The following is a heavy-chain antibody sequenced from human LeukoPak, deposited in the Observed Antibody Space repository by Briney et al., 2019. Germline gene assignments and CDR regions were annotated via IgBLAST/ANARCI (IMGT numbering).Heavy chain of an antibody. V-gene: IGHV4-39*01. CDR3: ARQLWLYGYFGY. J-gene: IGHJ4*02. CDR1: GGSISSSSYY. D-gene: IGHD5-18*01. CDR2: IYYSGST. Sequence: SETQSLTCTVSGGSISSSSYYWGWIRQPPGKGLEWIGSIYYSGSTYYNPSLKSRVTISVDTSKNQFSLKLSSVTAADTAVYYCARQLWLYGYFGYWGQGTLVTVSS.